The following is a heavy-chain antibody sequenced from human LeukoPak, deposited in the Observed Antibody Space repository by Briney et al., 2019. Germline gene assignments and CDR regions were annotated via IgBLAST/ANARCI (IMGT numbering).Heavy chain of an antibody. Sequence: GESLKISCKGSGYIFTSYWIGWVRQMPGKGLEWMGIIYPGDSDTRYSPSFQGQVTISADKSISTAYLQWSSLKASDTAMYYCACTHYYDSSGYYGDFDYWGQGTLDTVSS. J-gene: IGHJ4*02. CDR3: ACTHYYDSSGYYGDFDY. D-gene: IGHD3-22*01. CDR1: GYIFTSYW. CDR2: IYPGDSDT. V-gene: IGHV5-51*01.